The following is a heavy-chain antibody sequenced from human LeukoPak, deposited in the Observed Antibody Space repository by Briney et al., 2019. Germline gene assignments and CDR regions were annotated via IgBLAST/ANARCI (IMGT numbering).Heavy chain of an antibody. CDR3: ARRSDSGSDDGEDYFDY. D-gene: IGHD1-26*01. Sequence: SETLSLTCTVSGGSIYSTTIYWGWIRQPPGKGLEWIGRMYYDGSTYHNPSLKRRFTISVDTSNNQFSLKLTSATAADTAVYFCARRSDSGSDDGEDYFDYWGQGTLVTVSS. V-gene: IGHV4-39*01. J-gene: IGHJ4*02. CDR2: MYYDGST. CDR1: GGSIYSTTIY.